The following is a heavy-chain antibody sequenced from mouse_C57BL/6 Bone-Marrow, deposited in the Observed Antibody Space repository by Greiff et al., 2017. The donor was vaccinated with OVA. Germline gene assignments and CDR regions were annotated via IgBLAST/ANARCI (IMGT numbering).Heavy chain of an antibody. D-gene: IGHD2-10*01. CDR2: IDPSDSYT. J-gene: IGHJ3*01. CDR3: ARDPYRWFAY. CDR1: GYTFTSYW. Sequence: QVQLQQSGAELVRPGTSVKLSCKASGYTFTSYWMHWVKQRPGQGLEWIGVIDPSDSYTNYNQKFKGKATLTVDTSSSTAYMQLSSLTSEDSAVYYCARDPYRWFAYWGQGTLVTVSA. V-gene: IGHV1-59*01.